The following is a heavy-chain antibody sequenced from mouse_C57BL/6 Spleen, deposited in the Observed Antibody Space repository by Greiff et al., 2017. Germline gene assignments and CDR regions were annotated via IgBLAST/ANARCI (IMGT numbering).Heavy chain of an antibody. CDR3: ARETGPCAY. J-gene: IGHJ3*01. Sequence: QVQLQQPGAELVRPGSSVKLSCKASGYTFTSYWMHWVKQRPIQGLEWIGNIDPSDSETHYNQKFKDKATLTVDKSSSTAYMQLSSLTSEDSAVDYCARETGPCAYWGQGTLVTVSA. D-gene: IGHD4-1*01. CDR1: GYTFTSYW. CDR2: IDPSDSET. V-gene: IGHV1-52*01.